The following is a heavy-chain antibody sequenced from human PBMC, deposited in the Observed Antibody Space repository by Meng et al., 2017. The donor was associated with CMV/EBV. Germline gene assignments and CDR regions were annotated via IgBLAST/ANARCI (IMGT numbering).Heavy chain of an antibody. Sequence: GGSLRLSCAASGFTFSSYSMNWVRQAPGKGLEWVSYISSSSSNIYYADSVKGRFTISRDNAKNSLYLQMNSLRAEDTAVYYCARIVVVITDGNWFDPRGQGTLVTVSS. J-gene: IGHJ5*02. V-gene: IGHV3-48*04. CDR3: ARIVVVITDGNWFDP. CDR1: GFTFSSYS. CDR2: ISSSSSNI. D-gene: IGHD3-22*01.